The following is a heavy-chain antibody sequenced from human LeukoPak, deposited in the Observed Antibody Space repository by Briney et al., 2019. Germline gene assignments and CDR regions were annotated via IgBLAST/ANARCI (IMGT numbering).Heavy chain of an antibody. D-gene: IGHD3/OR15-3a*01. CDR3: ARQTGSGLFILP. CDR2: IYYSGNT. J-gene: IGHJ4*02. CDR1: GGSISSSNSY. Sequence: PSETLSLTCTVSGGSISSSNSYWGWIRQPPGKGLEWIGSIYYSGNTYYNASLKSQVSISIDTSKNQFSLRLTSVTAADTAVYYCARQTGSGLFILPGGQGTLVTVSS. V-gene: IGHV4-39*01.